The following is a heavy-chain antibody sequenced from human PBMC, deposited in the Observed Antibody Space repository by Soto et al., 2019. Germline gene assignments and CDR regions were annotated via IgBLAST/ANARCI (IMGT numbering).Heavy chain of an antibody. CDR1: GYTFTSYG. V-gene: IGHV1-18*01. D-gene: IGHD3-3*01. Sequence: ASVKVSCKASGYTFTSYGISWVRQAPGQGLEWMGWINAYNGNTNYAQKLQGRVTITRDTSASTAYMELSSLRSEDTAVYYCARDSITIFGVVKVAFDIWGQGTMVTVS. CDR2: INAYNGNT. J-gene: IGHJ3*02. CDR3: ARDSITIFGVVKVAFDI.